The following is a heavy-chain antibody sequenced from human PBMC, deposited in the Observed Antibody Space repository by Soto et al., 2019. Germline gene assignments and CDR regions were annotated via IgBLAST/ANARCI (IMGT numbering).Heavy chain of an antibody. J-gene: IGHJ4*02. V-gene: IGHV3-7*05. CDR3: AKWNYAWDH. D-gene: IGHD1-7*01. Sequence: GGSLRLSCAASGLTFNIFWMSWVRQAPGKGLEWVANINQDGSGKYYADSVKGRFTISRDNAKSSLYLQMDALRADDTAVYYCAKWNYAWDHWGQGTLVTVSS. CDR1: GLTFNIFW. CDR2: INQDGSGK.